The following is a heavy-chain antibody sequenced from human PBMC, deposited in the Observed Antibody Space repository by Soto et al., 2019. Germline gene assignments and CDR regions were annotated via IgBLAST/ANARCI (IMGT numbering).Heavy chain of an antibody. D-gene: IGHD5-18*01. CDR3: ARGAQGIQLWFDCYYYYGMDV. V-gene: IGHV4-59*01. CDR2: IYYSGST. J-gene: IGHJ6*02. Sequence: QVQLQESGPGLVKPSETLSLTCTVSGGSISSYYWSWIRQPPGKGLEWIGYIYYSGSTNYNPSLKSRVTISVDTSKNQFSLKLSSVTAADTAVYYCARGAQGIQLWFDCYYYYGMDVWGQGTTVTVSS. CDR1: GGSISSYY.